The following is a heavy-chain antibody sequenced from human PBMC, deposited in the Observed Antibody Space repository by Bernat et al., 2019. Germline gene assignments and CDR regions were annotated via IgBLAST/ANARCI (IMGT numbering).Heavy chain of an antibody. V-gene: IGHV1-3*01. D-gene: IGHD3-10*01. CDR3: ARERPTGSGTYGRDV. CDR2: INEVNGNS. J-gene: IGHJ6*02. Sequence: QVQLVQSGAEVKKSGTSVTVSCKASGYSFSTYAMHWVRQAPGQTLEWMGWINEVNGNSKYSEKFQGRLTIFRDTSASTAYMELSSLTSEDTAVYYGARERPTGSGTYGRDVWGQGTTVIVSS. CDR1: GYSFSTYA.